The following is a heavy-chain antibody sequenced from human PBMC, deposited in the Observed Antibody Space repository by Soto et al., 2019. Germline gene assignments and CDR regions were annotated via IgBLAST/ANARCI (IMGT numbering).Heavy chain of an antibody. CDR3: AREFEGHSSSWPFDY. J-gene: IGHJ4*02. V-gene: IGHV1-18*01. CDR1: GYTFPTYG. CDR2: ISVYNGFT. D-gene: IGHD6-13*01. Sequence: QVQLVQSGGEVKKPGASVRVSCRASGYTFPTYGIAWVRQAPGQGLEWMGWISVYNGFTHYAQKFRGRVTVTTATSTSTVHMELRSLSSDDTAVYYCAREFEGHSSSWPFDYWGQGTLVTVSA.